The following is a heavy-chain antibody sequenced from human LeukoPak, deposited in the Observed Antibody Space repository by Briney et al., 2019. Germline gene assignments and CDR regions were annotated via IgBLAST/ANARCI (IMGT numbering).Heavy chain of an antibody. D-gene: IGHD2-15*01. Sequence: SDTLSLTCAVSGGSIRSSDWWSWLRPPPGKGLEWIEEAYHAGSPNYNASLRSRVTISIDISRNQLSLKLSSVTAADTAVYYCARDPHCSSSNCPFDYWGQGTLVTVSS. CDR3: ARDPHCSSSNCPFDY. CDR1: GGSIRSSDW. J-gene: IGHJ4*02. CDR2: AYHAGSP. V-gene: IGHV4-4*02.